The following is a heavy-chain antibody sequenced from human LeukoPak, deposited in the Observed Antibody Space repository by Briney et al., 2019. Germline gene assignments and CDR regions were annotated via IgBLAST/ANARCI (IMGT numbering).Heavy chain of an antibody. Sequence: PGGSLRLSCAAFGFTFSSYGMHWVRQAPGKGLEWVAFIRYDGSNKYYADSVKGRFTISRDNSKNTLYLQMNSLRAEDTAVYYCAKDLYGDYGIDCWGQGTLVTVSS. CDR2: IRYDGSNK. CDR3: AKDLYGDYGIDC. CDR1: GFTFSSYG. D-gene: IGHD4-17*01. V-gene: IGHV3-30*02. J-gene: IGHJ4*02.